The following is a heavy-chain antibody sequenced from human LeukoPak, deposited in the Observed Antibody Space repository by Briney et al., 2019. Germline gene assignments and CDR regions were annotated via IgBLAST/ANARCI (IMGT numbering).Heavy chain of an antibody. V-gene: IGHV3-74*03. CDR1: GFTFSRYW. Sequence: GGSLRLSCAASGFTFSRYWMHWVRQAPGRGLTWVSRINSDGFSTTYADSVRGRFTNSRDNGKNTLYLQMNSLRVDDTAVYYCSRDYGAWGQGTLVTVSS. CDR3: SRDYGA. CDR2: INSDGFST. D-gene: IGHD4/OR15-4a*01. J-gene: IGHJ5*02.